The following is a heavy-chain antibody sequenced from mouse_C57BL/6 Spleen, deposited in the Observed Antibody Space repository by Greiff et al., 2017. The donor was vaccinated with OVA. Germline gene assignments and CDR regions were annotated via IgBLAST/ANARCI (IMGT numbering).Heavy chain of an antibody. CDR1: GYSITSGYY. CDR2: ISYDGSN. CDR3: ARFLFYYYGSSYVFDY. Sequence: ESGPGLVKPSQSLSLTCSVTGYSITSGYYWNWIRQFPGNKLEWMGYISYDGSNNYNPSLKNRISITRDTSKNQFFLKLNSVTTEDTATYYCARFLFYYYGSSYVFDYWGQGTTLTVSS. J-gene: IGHJ2*01. V-gene: IGHV3-6*01. D-gene: IGHD1-1*01.